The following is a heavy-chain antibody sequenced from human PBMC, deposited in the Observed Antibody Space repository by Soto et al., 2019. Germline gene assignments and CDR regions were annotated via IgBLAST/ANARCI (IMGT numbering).Heavy chain of an antibody. CDR3: ARDHGIAAAGHDAFDI. D-gene: IGHD6-13*01. J-gene: IGHJ3*02. V-gene: IGHV1-69*12. CDR1: GGTFSSYA. CDR2: IIPIFGAA. Sequence: QVQLVQSGAEVKKPGSSVKVSCKASGGTFSSYAISWVRQAPGQGLEWMGGIIPIFGAANYAQKFQGRVTITADESTSTAYMELSSLRSEDTAVYYCARDHGIAAAGHDAFDIWGQGTMVTVSS.